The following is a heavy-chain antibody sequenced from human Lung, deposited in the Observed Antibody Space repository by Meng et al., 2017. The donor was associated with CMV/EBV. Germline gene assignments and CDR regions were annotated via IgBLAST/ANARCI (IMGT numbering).Heavy chain of an antibody. Sequence: QEGGTGMETPACILSLPLAFSRPSIPNQDCGSCVPQPPGKGREWTCEIPHRGSSAYHPSLKRRVSMSIDKSKNQFSLKLTAVTPSDAAVYHCLRRSGGSVWGQGTLVTVSS. J-gene: IGHJ1*01. CDR3: LRRSGGSV. CDR2: IPHRGSS. CDR1: RPSIPNQDC. V-gene: IGHV4-4*02. D-gene: IGHD3-10*01.